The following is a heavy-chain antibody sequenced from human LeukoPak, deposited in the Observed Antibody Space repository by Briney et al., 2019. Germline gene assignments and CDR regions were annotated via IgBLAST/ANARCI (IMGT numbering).Heavy chain of an antibody. CDR1: RFTFSDYY. Sequence: KPGGSLRLSCAASRFTFSDYYMVWIRQAPGKGLEWVSYISNSGSSTKYADSVKGRFTISRDNAKNSLSLQMNSVRPEDTAVYYCARADRTSWFDYWGQGTLVTVSS. V-gene: IGHV3-11*05. CDR3: ARADRTSWFDY. J-gene: IGHJ4*02. D-gene: IGHD2-2*01. CDR2: ISNSGSST.